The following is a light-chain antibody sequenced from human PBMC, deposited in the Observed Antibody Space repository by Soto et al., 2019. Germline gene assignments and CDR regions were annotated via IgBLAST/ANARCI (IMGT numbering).Light chain of an antibody. CDR2: DVS. CDR3: SSYTSSNTFV. Sequence: QSVLTQPASVSGSPGQSITISCTGTNSDVGGYTYVSWYQQHPGKAPKLMIYDVSDRPSGVSNRFSGSKSGNTASLTISGLQAEDEADYYCSSYTSSNTFVFGTGTKLTVL. J-gene: IGLJ1*01. V-gene: IGLV2-14*01. CDR1: NSDVGGYTY.